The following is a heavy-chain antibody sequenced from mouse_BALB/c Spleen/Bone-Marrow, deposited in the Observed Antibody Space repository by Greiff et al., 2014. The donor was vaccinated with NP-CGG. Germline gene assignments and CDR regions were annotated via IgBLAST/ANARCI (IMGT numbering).Heavy chain of an antibody. CDR3: ARSTTATGAMDY. CDR1: GFSLTSYG. V-gene: IGHV2-9*02. D-gene: IGHD1-2*01. Sequence: VKLVESGPGLVAPSQSLSITCTVSGFSLTSYGVHWVRQPPGKGLEWLEVIWAGGSTNYNSALMSRLSISKDNSKSQVFLKMNRLQTDDTAMYYCARSTTATGAMDYWGQGTSVTVTA. CDR2: IWAGGST. J-gene: IGHJ4*01.